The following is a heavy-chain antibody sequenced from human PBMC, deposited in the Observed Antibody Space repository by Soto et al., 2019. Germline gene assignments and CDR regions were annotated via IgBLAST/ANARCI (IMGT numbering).Heavy chain of an antibody. CDR3: ARVNRGAFDC. V-gene: IGHV4-59*01. Sequence: PSETLSLTCTVSGGSISDYYWVWIRQPPGKGLEWIGSIFYTGSTDYNPSLKSRVTISLATSKNQFSLNLRSMTAADTAVYYCARVNRGAFDCWGQGTLVTVSS. CDR1: GGSISDYY. J-gene: IGHJ4*02. CDR2: IFYTGST.